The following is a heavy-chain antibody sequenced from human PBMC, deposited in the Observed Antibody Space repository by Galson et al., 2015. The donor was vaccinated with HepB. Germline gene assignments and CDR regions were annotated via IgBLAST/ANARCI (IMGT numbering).Heavy chain of an antibody. CDR2: ISSSSSYI. J-gene: IGHJ3*02. CDR3: ARDVRQLERPGGSDAFDI. CDR1: GFTFSSYS. V-gene: IGHV3-21*01. Sequence: SLRLSCAASGFTFSSYSMNWVRQAPGKGLEWVSSISSSSSYIYYADSVKGRFTISRDNAKNSLYLQMNSLRAEDTAVYYCARDVRQLERPGGSDAFDIWGQGTMVTVSS. D-gene: IGHD1-1*01.